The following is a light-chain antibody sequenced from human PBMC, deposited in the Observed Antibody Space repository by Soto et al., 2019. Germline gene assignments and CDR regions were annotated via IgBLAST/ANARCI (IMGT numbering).Light chain of an antibody. CDR3: KQPSSPLGT. Sequence: IQRAPSRASVSVSVVDVSVNNILASQSISSYVNWYQQKPGKAPKLLIYAASSLQSGVPSRFSGTGSGPHSTLTISRLQPAYLPTHSCKQPSSPLGTLGGGTKVDI. V-gene: IGKV1-39*01. CDR2: AAS. CDR1: QSISSY. J-gene: IGKJ4*01.